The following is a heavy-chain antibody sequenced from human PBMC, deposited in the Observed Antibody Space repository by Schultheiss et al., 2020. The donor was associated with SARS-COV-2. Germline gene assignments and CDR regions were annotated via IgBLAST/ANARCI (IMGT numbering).Heavy chain of an antibody. CDR1: GGSFSGYY. J-gene: IGHJ6*03. D-gene: IGHD3-3*01. CDR3: ARLGVVVPPGIGYHYMDV. V-gene: IGHV4-34*01. Sequence: SETLSLTCAVYGGSFSGYYWSWIRQPAGKGLEWIGEINHSGSTNYNPYLKRRVTIAVDTTRNQFSLKLGLVTATDTAVYYCARLGVVVPPGIGYHYMDVWGKGTTVTVSS. CDR2: INHSGST.